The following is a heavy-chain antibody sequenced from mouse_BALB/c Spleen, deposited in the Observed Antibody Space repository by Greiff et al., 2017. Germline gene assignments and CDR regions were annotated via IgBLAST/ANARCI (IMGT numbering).Heavy chain of an antibody. D-gene: IGHD2-4*01. CDR2: ISSGGSYT. CDR1: GFTFSSYA. V-gene: IGHV5-9-4*01. CDR3: AREKAYDYDSFAY. Sequence: DVQLVESGGGLVKPGGSLKLSCAASGFTFSSYAMSWVRQSPEKRLEWVAEISSGGSYTYYPDTVTGRFTISRDNAKNTLYLEMSSLRSEDTAMYYCAREKAYDYDSFAYWGQGTLVTVSA. J-gene: IGHJ3*01.